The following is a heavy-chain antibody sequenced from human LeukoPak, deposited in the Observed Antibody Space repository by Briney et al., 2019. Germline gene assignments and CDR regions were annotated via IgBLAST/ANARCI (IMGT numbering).Heavy chain of an antibody. CDR1: GGSVSSGSYY. CDR3: ARFRGAIFGATYHDY. Sequence: SETLSLTCTVSGGSVSSGSYYLSWIRPPPGKGLEWIGYIYYSGSTNYNPSLKSRVTISVDTSKNQFSLKLSSVTAADTAVYYCARFRGAIFGATYHDYWGQGTLVTVSS. CDR2: IYYSGST. J-gene: IGHJ4*02. D-gene: IGHD3-3*01. V-gene: IGHV4-61*01.